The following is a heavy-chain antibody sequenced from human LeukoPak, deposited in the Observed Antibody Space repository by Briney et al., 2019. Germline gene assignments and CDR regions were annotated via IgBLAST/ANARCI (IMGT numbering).Heavy chain of an antibody. V-gene: IGHV3-43*02. CDR2: ITANGDST. CDR1: GFSFAYYA. J-gene: IGHJ4*02. D-gene: IGHD2-21*02. CDR3: AKDIEAGTAGFSFDY. Sequence: PGGSLRLSCAASGFSFAYYAMHWVRQAPGKGLEWVSLITANGDSTYYADSVKGRFTISRDNSKNSLSLQMNSLRTEDTALYYCAKDIEAGTAGFSFDYRGQGTLVAVSS.